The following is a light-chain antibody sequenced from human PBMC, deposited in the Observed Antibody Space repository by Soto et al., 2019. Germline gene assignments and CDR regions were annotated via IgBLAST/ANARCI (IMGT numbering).Light chain of an antibody. Sequence: QSVLTQPPSVSGSPGQSVAISCTGTSSDVGSYNRVSWYQQPPGTAPKLLIYEVSNRPSGVPDRFSGSKSGNTASLTISGLQAEDEADYYGSSFTSSSTYVFGTGTQLTVL. CDR1: SSDVGSYNR. CDR2: EVS. J-gene: IGLJ1*01. V-gene: IGLV2-18*02. CDR3: SSFTSSSTYV.